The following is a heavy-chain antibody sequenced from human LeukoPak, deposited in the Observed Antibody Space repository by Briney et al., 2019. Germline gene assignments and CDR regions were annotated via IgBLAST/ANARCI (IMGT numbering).Heavy chain of an antibody. CDR2: ISGSGGST. CDR3: ANHHSSGWLVFDY. CDR1: GFTFSSYA. Sequence: QSGGSLRLSCAASGFTFSSYAMSWVRQAPGKGLEWVSAISGSGGSTYYADSVKGRFIISRDNSKNTLYLQVNSLRAEDTAVYHCANHHSSGWLVFDYWGQGTLVTVSS. V-gene: IGHV3-23*01. J-gene: IGHJ4*02. D-gene: IGHD6-19*01.